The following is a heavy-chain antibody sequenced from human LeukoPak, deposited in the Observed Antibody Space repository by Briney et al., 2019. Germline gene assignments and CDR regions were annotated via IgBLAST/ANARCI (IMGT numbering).Heavy chain of an antibody. CDR1: GFTVSSNY. J-gene: IGHJ3*02. CDR2: IYSGGST. Sequence: GVPLRLSCAASGFTVSSNYMSWVRHSPGKGVEGVSVIYSGGSTYYADSVKGRFTISRHNSKNTLYLQMNSLRAEDTAVYYCAREMITRRRDAFDIWGQGTMVTVSS. V-gene: IGHV3-53*04. D-gene: IGHD3-16*01. CDR3: AREMITRRRDAFDI.